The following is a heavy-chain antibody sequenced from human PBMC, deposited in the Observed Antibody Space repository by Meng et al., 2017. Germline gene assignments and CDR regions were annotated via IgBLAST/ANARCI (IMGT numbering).Heavy chain of an antibody. CDR3: ARRRGGSSDWFDP. CDR2: INHSGST. J-gene: IGHJ5*02. D-gene: IGHD6-6*01. V-gene: IGHV4-34*01. Sequence: QRQQWGRGLLKPLATLSLTCAVYGGSFSGYYWSWIRQSPGKGLEWIGEINHSGSTNYNPSLKSRVTISVDTSKNQFSLKLSSVTAADTAVYYCARRRGGSSDWFDPWGQGTLVTVSS. CDR1: GGSFSGYY.